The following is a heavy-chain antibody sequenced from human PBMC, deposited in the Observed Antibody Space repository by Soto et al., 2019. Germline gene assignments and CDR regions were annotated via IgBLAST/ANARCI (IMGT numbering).Heavy chain of an antibody. J-gene: IGHJ5*02. D-gene: IGHD6-6*01. V-gene: IGHV3-23*01. CDR3: AKNGYEYSTSSPWFDP. CDR2: ISSSGDDT. CDR1: GFTFSNYA. Sequence: GGSLRLSCAASGFTFSNYAMNWVRQAPGKGLEWVSSISSSGDDTYYPDSVKGRFTISRDNSRNTLYLQMNSLRAEDTAIYYCAKNGYEYSTSSPWFDPWGQGTLVTVSS.